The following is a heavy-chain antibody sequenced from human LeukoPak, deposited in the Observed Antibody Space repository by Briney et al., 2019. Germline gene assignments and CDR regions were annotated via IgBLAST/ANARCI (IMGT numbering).Heavy chain of an antibody. V-gene: IGHV3-30*02. D-gene: IGHD3-16*02. CDR2: IRYDGSNK. CDR1: GFTFRSYG. CDR3: AKADYDYVWGSYRNQWYFDY. J-gene: IGHJ4*02. Sequence: PGGSLRLSCAASGFTFRSYGMHWVRQAPGKGLEWVAFIRYDGSNKYYADSVKGRFTISRDNSKNTLYLQMNSLRAEDTAVYYCAKADYDYVWGSYRNQWYFDYWGQGTLVTVSS.